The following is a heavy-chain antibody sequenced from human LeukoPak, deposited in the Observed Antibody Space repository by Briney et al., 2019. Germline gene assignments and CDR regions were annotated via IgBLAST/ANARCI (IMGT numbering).Heavy chain of an antibody. V-gene: IGHV3-30-3*01. D-gene: IGHD3-9*01. J-gene: IGHJ4*02. CDR3: ARAYRYLVKLDY. CDR1: ALAFSSYA. CDR2: ISYDGSNK. Sequence: WGSLRLSCYTSALAFSSYAMHWARQAPGKGLEWVAVISYDGSNKYYADSVKGRFTISRDNSKNTLYLQMNSLRAEDTTVYYCARAYRYLVKLDYCGQASLVTVSS.